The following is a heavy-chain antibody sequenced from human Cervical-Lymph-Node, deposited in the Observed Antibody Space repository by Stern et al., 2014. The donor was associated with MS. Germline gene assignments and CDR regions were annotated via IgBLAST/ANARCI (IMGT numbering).Heavy chain of an antibody. CDR3: ARTYVRAFDY. V-gene: IGHV1-18*01. CDR1: GYTFTNYG. CDR2: ISAYNGDT. J-gene: IGHJ4*02. Sequence: QVQLVQSGSEVKKPGASVKVSCKASGYTFTNYGITWVRQAPGRGLGWMGWISAYNGDTNYAQNLQGRVTMTTDTSMTTAYMELRSLRSDDTAVYYCARTYVRAFDYWGQGSLVTVSS. D-gene: IGHD3-16*01.